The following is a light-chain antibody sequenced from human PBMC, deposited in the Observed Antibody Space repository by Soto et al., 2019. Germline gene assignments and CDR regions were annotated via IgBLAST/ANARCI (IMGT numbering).Light chain of an antibody. CDR1: QSVSSD. CDR2: GAS. Sequence: EIVMTQSPATLSVSPGERATLSCRASQSVSSDLAWYHQKPGQAPRLLIYGASTRATGIPARFSGSGSGTEFTLTINSLQSEDFGVYYCQQRSNWPPITFGQGTRLEIK. J-gene: IGKJ5*01. CDR3: QQRSNWPPIT. V-gene: IGKV3-15*01.